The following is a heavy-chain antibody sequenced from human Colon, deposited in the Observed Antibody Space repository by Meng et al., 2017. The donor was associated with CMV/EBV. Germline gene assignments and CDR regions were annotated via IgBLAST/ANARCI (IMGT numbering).Heavy chain of an antibody. Sequence: SETLSLTCTVSGGAIRGFYWNWIRQSPGKGLEWIGYVYNSESTNYNPSLKSRVTISEDTSKNQISLRLTSVTAADTAVYYCAREPAGMVMANARGYFDSWGQGTQVTVSS. D-gene: IGHD3-22*01. J-gene: IGHJ4*02. V-gene: IGHV4-59*01. CDR1: GGAIRGFY. CDR2: VYNSEST. CDR3: AREPAGMVMANARGYFDS.